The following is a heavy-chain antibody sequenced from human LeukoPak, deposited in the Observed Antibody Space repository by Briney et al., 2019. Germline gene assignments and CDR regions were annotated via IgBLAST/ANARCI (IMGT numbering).Heavy chain of an antibody. J-gene: IGHJ2*01. Sequence: GGSLRLSCAASGFIFSNYYMNWVRQAPGKGLEWVANIKQDGSEKYYVDSVKGRFTISRDNAENSLYLQMNSLRAEDTAVYYCATRYFDLWGRGILVTVSS. CDR2: IKQDGSEK. CDR3: ATRYFDL. V-gene: IGHV3-7*01. CDR1: GFIFSNYY.